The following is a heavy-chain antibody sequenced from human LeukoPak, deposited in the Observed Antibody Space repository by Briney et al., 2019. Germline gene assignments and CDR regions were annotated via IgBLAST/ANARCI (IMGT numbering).Heavy chain of an antibody. J-gene: IGHJ6*03. CDR3: ARVGGGSSPPYYYYYMDV. V-gene: IGHV3-7*01. Sequence: GGSLRLSCAASGFTFSSYWMSWVHQAPGKGLEWVANIKQDGSEKYYVDSVKGRFTISRDNAKNSLCLQMNSLRAEDTAVYYCARVGGGSSPPYYYYYMDVWGKGTTVTVSS. CDR1: GFTFSSYW. CDR2: IKQDGSEK. D-gene: IGHD1-26*01.